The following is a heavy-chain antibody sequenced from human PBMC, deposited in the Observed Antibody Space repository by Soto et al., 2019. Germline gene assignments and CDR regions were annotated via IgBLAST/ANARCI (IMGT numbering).Heavy chain of an antibody. V-gene: IGHV4-4*07. CDR2: IYTSGST. CDR3: AREKGGAAHQNYYYYGRDV. Sequence: LSLTCTVSGGSISSYYWSWIRQPAGKGLEWIVRIYTSGSTNYNPSLKSRVTMSVDTSKNQFSRKLSSVTAADTAVYYCAREKGGAAHQNYYYYGRDVWGQGTTVTV. D-gene: IGHD3-16*01. CDR1: GGSISSYY. J-gene: IGHJ6*02.